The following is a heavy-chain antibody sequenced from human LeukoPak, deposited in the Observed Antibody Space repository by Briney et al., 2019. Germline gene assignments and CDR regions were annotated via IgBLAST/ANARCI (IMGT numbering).Heavy chain of an antibody. CDR3: ARDSSYYGSGSLYYFDY. CDR1: GGSISSYY. J-gene: IGHJ4*02. D-gene: IGHD3-10*01. Sequence: SETLSLTCTVSGGSISSYYWGWIRQPPGKGLEWIGSIYYSGSTYYNPSLKSRVTISVDTSKDQFSLKLSSVTAADTAVYYCARDSSYYGSGSLYYFDYWGQGTLVTVSS. V-gene: IGHV4-39*07. CDR2: IYYSGST.